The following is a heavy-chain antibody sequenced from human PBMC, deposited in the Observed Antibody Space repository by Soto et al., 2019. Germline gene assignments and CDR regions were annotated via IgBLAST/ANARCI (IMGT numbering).Heavy chain of an antibody. V-gene: IGHV3-23*01. J-gene: IGHJ4*02. CDR1: GFTFSNYA. CDR3: AKSPYRSGWAFDY. D-gene: IGHD6-19*01. Sequence: EVQLLESGGDLVQPGGSLRLSCSASGFTFSNYAMSWVRQAPGKGLEWVSLISPSGTTYFADSVKGRFTTSRDNSKNTLYLQMKSLRAEDTAVYYCAKSPYRSGWAFDYWGQGNLATVSS. CDR2: ISPSGTT.